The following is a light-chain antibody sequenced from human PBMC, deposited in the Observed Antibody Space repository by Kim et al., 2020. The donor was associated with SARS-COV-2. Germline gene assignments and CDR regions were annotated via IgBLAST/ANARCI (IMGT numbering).Light chain of an antibody. CDR2: GAS. CDR1: QSVSSSY. Sequence: EIVLTQSPGTLSLSPGERATLSCRASQSVSSSYLAWYQLKPGQAPRLRIYGASSRATGIPDRFSGSGSGTDFTLTISRLEPEDFAVYYCQQYGYSLSFGGGTKVDIK. J-gene: IGKJ4*01. V-gene: IGKV3-20*01. CDR3: QQYGYSLS.